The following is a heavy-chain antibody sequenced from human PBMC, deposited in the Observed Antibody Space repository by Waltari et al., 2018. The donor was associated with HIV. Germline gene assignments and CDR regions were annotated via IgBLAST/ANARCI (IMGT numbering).Heavy chain of an antibody. CDR1: GGAISSRNW. CDR2: IYHSVRP. V-gene: IGHV4-4*02. Sequence: QVPLHESGPRLVKPSGTLSLTCAFSGGAISSRNWWSWVRQPPGKGLEWIVEIYHSVRPNYNPSLNSRVTISVDESKTQFSLQWSDVTAADTAVYYCARTNYYDSSGYDYWGQGTLVTVSS. J-gene: IGHJ4*02. CDR3: ARTNYYDSSGYDY. D-gene: IGHD3-22*01.